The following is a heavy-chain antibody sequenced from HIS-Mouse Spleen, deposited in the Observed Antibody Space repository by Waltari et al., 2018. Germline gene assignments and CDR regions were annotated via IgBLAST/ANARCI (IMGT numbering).Heavy chain of an antibody. CDR3: ARVTGGGY. D-gene: IGHD3-10*01. V-gene: IGHV3-30*04. Sequence: QVQLVESGGGVVQPGRSLRLSCAASGFTFSSYAMHWVRQAPGKGREWVAVISYYGRNKYYADSVKGRFTISRDNSKNTLYLQMNSLRAEDTAVYYCARVTGGGYWGQGTLVTVSS. J-gene: IGHJ4*02. CDR2: ISYYGRNK. CDR1: GFTFSSYA.